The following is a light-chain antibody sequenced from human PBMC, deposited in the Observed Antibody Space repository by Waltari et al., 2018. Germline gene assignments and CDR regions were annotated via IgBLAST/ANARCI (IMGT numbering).Light chain of an antibody. CDR2: KAS. CDR1: QSISRY. V-gene: IGKV1-5*03. CDR3: QQYSGYL. J-gene: IGKJ2*01. Sequence: DIQMTQSPSTLSASVGDRVTITCRASQSISRYLAWYQQKPGKAPKLLIYKASSLESGVQSRFSGSGSGTEFTLTISSLQPDDFATYYCQQYSGYLFGQGTKVEMK.